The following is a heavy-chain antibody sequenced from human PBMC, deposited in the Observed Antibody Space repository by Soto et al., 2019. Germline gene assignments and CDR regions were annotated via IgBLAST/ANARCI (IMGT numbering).Heavy chain of an antibody. CDR3: ARTGVLWFGARSWFDP. CDR2: IYYSGST. CDR1: GGSISSSSYY. J-gene: IGHJ5*02. D-gene: IGHD3-10*01. V-gene: IGHV4-39*01. Sequence: SETLSLTCTVSGGSISSSSYYWGWIRQPPGKGLERIGSIYYSGSTYYNPSLKSRVTISVDTSKNQFSLKLSSVTAADTAVYHCARTGVLWFGARSWFDPWGQGTLVTVSS.